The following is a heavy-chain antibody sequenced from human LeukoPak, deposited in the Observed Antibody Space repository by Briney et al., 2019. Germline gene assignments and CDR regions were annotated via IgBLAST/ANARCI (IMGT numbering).Heavy chain of an antibody. CDR2: IRYDGSNK. Sequence: PGGSLRLSCAASGFTFSSYGMHWVRQAPGKGLEWVAFIRYDGSNKYYADSVKGRFTISRDNSKNTLYLQMNSLRAEDTAVYYCAKGFIWFGESEDAFDIWGQGTMVTVSS. D-gene: IGHD3-10*01. CDR3: AKGFIWFGESEDAFDI. J-gene: IGHJ3*02. CDR1: GFTFSSYG. V-gene: IGHV3-30*02.